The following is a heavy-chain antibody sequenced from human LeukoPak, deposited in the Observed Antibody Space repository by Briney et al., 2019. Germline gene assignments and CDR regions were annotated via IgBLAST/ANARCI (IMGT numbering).Heavy chain of an antibody. CDR2: INQDGTEK. J-gene: IGHJ4*02. V-gene: IGHV3-7*01. Sequence: GGSLRLSCAASGFTFTTYWMSWVRQAPGKGLEWVAHINQDGTEKYYVDSVKGRFTISRDNAKNSLYLQMNSLRAEDTAVYYCARDGDGYNYASFDYWGQGTLVTVSS. CDR1: GFTFTTYW. D-gene: IGHD5-24*01. CDR3: ARDGDGYNYASFDY.